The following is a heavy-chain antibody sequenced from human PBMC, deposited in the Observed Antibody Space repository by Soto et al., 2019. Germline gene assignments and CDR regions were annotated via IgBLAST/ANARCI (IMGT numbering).Heavy chain of an antibody. D-gene: IGHD2-15*01. CDR2: INHSGST. Sequence: SETLSLTCAVYGGSFSGYYWSWIRQPPGKGLEWIGEINHSGSTNYNPSLKSRVTISVDRAKNQFSLKLSSVTAADTAVYYCASDKYCSGGSCYLRFDYWGQGTLVTVSS. CDR1: GGSFSGYY. J-gene: IGHJ4*02. V-gene: IGHV4-34*01. CDR3: ASDKYCSGGSCYLRFDY.